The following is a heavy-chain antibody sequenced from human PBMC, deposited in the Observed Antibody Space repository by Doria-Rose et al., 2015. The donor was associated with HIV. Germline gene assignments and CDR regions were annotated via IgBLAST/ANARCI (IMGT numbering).Heavy chain of an antibody. V-gene: IGHV2-26*01. CDR2: IFSDDER. D-gene: IGHD6-13*01. J-gene: IGHJ4*02. CDR3: ARIKSSRWYHKYYFDF. Sequence: QITLKESGPVLVKPTETLTLTYTVSGVSLSSPGMGVSRIRQPPGKALEWLANIFSDDERSDKSSLKSRLTISRGTSKSQVVLTMTDMDPVDTATYYCARIKSSRWYHKYYFDFWGQGTLVIVSA. CDR1: GVSLSSPGMG.